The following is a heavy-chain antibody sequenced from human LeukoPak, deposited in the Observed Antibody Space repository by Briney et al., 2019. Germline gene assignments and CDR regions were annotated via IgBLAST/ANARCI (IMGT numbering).Heavy chain of an antibody. CDR2: ISAGGGNT. V-gene: IGHV3-23*01. D-gene: IGHD4-17*01. J-gene: IGHJ3*02. CDR1: GFTFSSYA. Sequence: GGSLRLSCAASGFTFSSYAMSWVRQAPGKGLEWVSSISAGGGNTYYADSVKGRFTISRDNAKSSLYLQMNSLRAEDTAVYYCARGQVTTVTGLAAFDIWGQGTMVTVSS. CDR3: ARGQVTTVTGLAAFDI.